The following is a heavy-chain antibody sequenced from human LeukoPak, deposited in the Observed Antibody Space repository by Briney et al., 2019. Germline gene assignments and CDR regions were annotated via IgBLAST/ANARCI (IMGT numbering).Heavy chain of an antibody. V-gene: IGHV3-74*01. J-gene: IGHJ4*02. Sequence: GGSLRLSCAASGFTFSRFWMHWVRQAPGKGLVWVSRINGDGSSTNYADSVKGRFTISRDNAKSTLYLQMNSLRAEDTAVYYCARDYDFWSGYYSPTRGYFGYWGQGTLVTVSS. CDR2: INGDGSST. CDR3: ARDYDFWSGYYSPTRGYFGY. CDR1: GFTFSRFW. D-gene: IGHD3-3*01.